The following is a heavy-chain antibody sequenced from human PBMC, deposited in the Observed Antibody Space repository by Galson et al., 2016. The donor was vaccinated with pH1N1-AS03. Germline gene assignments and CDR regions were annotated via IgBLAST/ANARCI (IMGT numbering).Heavy chain of an antibody. CDR2: ISGYDGHT. CDR1: GYTFSTYG. D-gene: IGHD3-3*01. Sequence: SVKVSCKASGYTFSTYGISWVRRAPGQGLEWMGWISGYDGHTGYAQKFQGRVTMTTDTSTNTAYMELRSLTPDDTAVYYCARDESGYMYWGQGTLVTVSS. CDR3: ARDESGYMY. J-gene: IGHJ4*02. V-gene: IGHV1-18*01.